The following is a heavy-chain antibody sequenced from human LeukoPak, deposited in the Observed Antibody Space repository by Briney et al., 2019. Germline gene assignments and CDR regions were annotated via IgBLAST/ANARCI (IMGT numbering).Heavy chain of an antibody. J-gene: IGHJ6*02. V-gene: IGHV1-8*01. CDR2: MNPNSGNT. CDR3: AKSCSSWYWTYYYYGMDV. Sequence: ASVTVSCKASGYTFTSYDINWVRQATGHGLEWMGWMNPNSGNTGYAQKFQGRVTMTRNTSISTAYMELSSLRSEDTAVYYCAKSCSSWYWTYYYYGMDVWGQGTTVTVSS. D-gene: IGHD6-13*01. CDR1: GYTFTSYD.